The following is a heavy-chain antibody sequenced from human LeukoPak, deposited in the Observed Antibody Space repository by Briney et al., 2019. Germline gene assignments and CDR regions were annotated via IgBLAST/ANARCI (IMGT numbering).Heavy chain of an antibody. J-gene: IGHJ6*02. D-gene: IGHD7-27*01. CDR1: GYTFTGYY. CDR3: ARVPGDGYYYYGMDV. CDR2: INPNSGGT. Sequence: VASVKVSCKASGYTFTGYYMHWERQAPGQGLEWMGRINPNSGGTNYAQKFQGRVTMTRDTSISTAYMELSRLRSDDTAVYYCARVPGDGYYYYGMDVWGQGTTVTVSS. V-gene: IGHV1-2*06.